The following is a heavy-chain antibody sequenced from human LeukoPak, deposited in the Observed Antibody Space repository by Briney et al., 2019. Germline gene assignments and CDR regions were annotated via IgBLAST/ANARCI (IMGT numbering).Heavy chain of an antibody. CDR1: GFIFSSYG. D-gene: IGHD3-22*01. CDR2: VWYDGTNK. V-gene: IGHV3-33*01. CDR3: AREFGWFLGFDY. Sequence: GRSVRLSCAASGFIFSSYGMHWARQAPGKGLEWVAVVWYDGTNKYYADSVKGRFTISRDNAKNSLYLQMKSLRVEDTAVYYCAREFGWFLGFDYWGAGDLVTVSS. J-gene: IGHJ4*02.